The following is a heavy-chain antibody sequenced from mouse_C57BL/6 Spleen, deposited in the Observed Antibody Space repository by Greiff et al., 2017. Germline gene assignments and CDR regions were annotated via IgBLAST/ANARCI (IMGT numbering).Heavy chain of an antibody. D-gene: IGHD1-1*01. CDR2: ISSGGSYT. CDR1: GFTFSSYG. J-gene: IGHJ2*01. CDR3: ASASTVVADY. V-gene: IGHV5-6*01. Sequence: VQLKESGGDLVKPGGSLKLSCAASGFTFSSYGMSWVRQTPDKRLEWVATISSGGSYTYYPDSVKGRFTISRDNAKNILYLQMSSLKSEDTAMYYCASASTVVADYWGQGTTLTVSS.